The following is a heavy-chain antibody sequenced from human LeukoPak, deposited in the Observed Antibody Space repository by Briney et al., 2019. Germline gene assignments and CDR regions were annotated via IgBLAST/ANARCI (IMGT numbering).Heavy chain of an antibody. CDR2: INPYNGNT. J-gene: IGHJ4*02. CDR1: GYTFTSYG. V-gene: IGHV1-18*01. CDR3: ALIPYCTTATCYYFDY. D-gene: IGHD2-8*01. Sequence: ASVKVSCKASGYTFTSYGISWVRQAPGQGLEWMGWINPYNGNTNYAQKLQGRVTMTTDTSTSTAYMELRSLRSDDTAVYYCALIPYCTTATCYYFDYWGQGTLVTVSS.